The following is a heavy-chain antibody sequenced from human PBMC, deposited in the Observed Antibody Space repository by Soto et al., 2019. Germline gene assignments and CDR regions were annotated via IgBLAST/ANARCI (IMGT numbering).Heavy chain of an antibody. D-gene: IGHD4-17*01. Sequence: QVQLVQSGAEVKKPGASVKVSCKASGYTFTSYGISWVRQAPGQGLEWMGWISAYNGNTNYAQKLEGRVTMTTDTSTRSAYMELGSLRSYDTGVDYSARDNFGVPGVYWGQGTLVTVSS. CDR1: GYTFTSYG. J-gene: IGHJ4*02. CDR2: ISAYNGNT. V-gene: IGHV1-18*01. CDR3: ARDNFGVPGVY.